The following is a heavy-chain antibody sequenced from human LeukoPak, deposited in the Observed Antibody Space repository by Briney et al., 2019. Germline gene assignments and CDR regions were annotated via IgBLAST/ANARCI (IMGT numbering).Heavy chain of an antibody. CDR3: AKPLRYSGYDYVD. D-gene: IGHD5-12*01. J-gene: IGHJ4*02. V-gene: IGHV3-30*18. CDR2: ISYGGSNK. Sequence: GGSLRLSCAASGFTFSSYGMHWVRQAPGKGLEWVAVISYGGSNKYYADSVKGRFTISRDNSKNTLYLQMNSLRVEDTAVYYCAKPLRYSGYDYVDWGQGTLVTVSS. CDR1: GFTFSSYG.